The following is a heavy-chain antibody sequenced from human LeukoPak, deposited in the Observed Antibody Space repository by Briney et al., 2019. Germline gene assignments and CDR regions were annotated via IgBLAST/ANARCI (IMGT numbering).Heavy chain of an antibody. CDR1: GFTFSSYA. CDR3: AKDVVPAAFRPNWFDP. CDR2: ISGSGGST. Sequence: GGSLRISCAASGFTFSSYAMSWVRQAPGKGLEWVSAISGSGGSTYYADSVKGRFTISRDNSKNTLYLQMNSLRAEDTAVYYCAKDVVPAAFRPNWFDPWGQGTLVTVSS. D-gene: IGHD2-2*01. V-gene: IGHV3-23*01. J-gene: IGHJ5*02.